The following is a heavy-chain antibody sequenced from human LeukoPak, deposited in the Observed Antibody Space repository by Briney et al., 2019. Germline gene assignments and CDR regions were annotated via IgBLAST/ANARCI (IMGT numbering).Heavy chain of an antibody. CDR1: GGSFSGYY. J-gene: IGHJ6*03. CDR3: ARGAKLRVTTGQYYYYMDV. Sequence: PSETLSLTCAVYGGSFSGYYWSWIRQPPGKGLEWIGEINHSGSTNYNPSLKSRVTISVDTSKNQFSLKLSSVTAADTAVYYCARGAKLRVTTGQYYYYMDVWGKGTTVTISS. CDR2: INHSGST. V-gene: IGHV4-34*01. D-gene: IGHD4-17*01.